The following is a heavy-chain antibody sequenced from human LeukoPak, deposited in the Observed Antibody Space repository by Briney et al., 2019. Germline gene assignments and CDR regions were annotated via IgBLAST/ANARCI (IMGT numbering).Heavy chain of an antibody. CDR1: GYSFTSYW. V-gene: IGHV5-51*01. Sequence: GESLKISCKVSGYSFTSYWIGWVRQMPGKGLEWMGIIYPGDSDTRYSPSFQGQVTISADKSISTAYLQWSSLKASDTAMYYCARRSIAARLGEYYYYYGMDVWGQGTTVTVSS. CDR3: ARRSIAARLGEYYYYYGMDV. CDR2: IYPGDSDT. J-gene: IGHJ6*02. D-gene: IGHD6-6*01.